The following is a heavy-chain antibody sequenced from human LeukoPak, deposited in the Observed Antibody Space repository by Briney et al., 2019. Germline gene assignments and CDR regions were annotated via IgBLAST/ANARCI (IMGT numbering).Heavy chain of an antibody. CDR1: GFSLSSSGVG. CDR3: AHSLSDFWSPYYDAFDI. V-gene: IGHV2-5*01. J-gene: IGHJ3*02. CDR2: IYWNDDR. Sequence: ESGPTLVKPTQTLTLTCTFSGFSLSSSGVGVGWIRQPPGKALEWLALIYWNDDRRYSPSLKSRLTITKDTSKNQVVLTMTNMDPVDTATYFCAHSLSDFWSPYYDAFDIWGHGTVVTVSS. D-gene: IGHD3-3*01.